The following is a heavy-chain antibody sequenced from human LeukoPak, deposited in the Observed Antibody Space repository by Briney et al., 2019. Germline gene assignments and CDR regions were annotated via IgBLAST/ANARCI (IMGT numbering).Heavy chain of an antibody. CDR2: ISSSGSTI. CDR1: GFTFSSYE. J-gene: IGHJ4*02. D-gene: IGHD6-25*01. Sequence: GGSLRLSCAASGFTFSSYEMHWVRQAPGKGLEWVSYISSSGSTIYYADSVKGRFTVSRDNAKNSLFLQMNSFRAVDTAVYYCARAGLIAAAGYVFDYWGQGTLATVSS. V-gene: IGHV3-48*03. CDR3: ARAGLIAAAGYVFDY.